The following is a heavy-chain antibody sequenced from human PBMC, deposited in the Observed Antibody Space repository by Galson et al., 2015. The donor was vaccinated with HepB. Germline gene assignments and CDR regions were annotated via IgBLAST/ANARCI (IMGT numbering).Heavy chain of an antibody. V-gene: IGHV3-21*01. J-gene: IGHJ6*02. CDR3: ARGPYCGGACLPYYYYGMDV. CDR1: GFTFSSYS. CDR2: ISSSSSYI. Sequence: SLRLSCAASGFTFSSYSMNWVRQAPGKGLEWVSSISSSSSYIYYADSVKGRFTISRDNAKNSLYLQMNRLRAEDTAVYYCARGPYCGGACLPYYYYGMDVWGQGTTVTVSS. D-gene: IGHD2-21*02.